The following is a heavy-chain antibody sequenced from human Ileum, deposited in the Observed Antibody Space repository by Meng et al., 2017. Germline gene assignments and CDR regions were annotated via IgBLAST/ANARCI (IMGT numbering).Heavy chain of an antibody. V-gene: IGHV4-4*02. Sequence: VQLRESGPGLLMPAWIVSLTRAFAGGRIRTRAWWGWVRQPPGKGLDWIGKIHHNGSTNYNPSLNIRVTISVNTSKNQFSLKLNSVTAADTAVYYCARELSGSYRHFDYWGQGTLVTVSS. D-gene: IGHD1-26*01. CDR2: IHHNGST. CDR1: GGRIRTRAW. J-gene: IGHJ4*02. CDR3: ARELSGSYRHFDY.